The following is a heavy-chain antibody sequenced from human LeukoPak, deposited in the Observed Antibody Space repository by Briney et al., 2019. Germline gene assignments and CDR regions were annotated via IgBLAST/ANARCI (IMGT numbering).Heavy chain of an antibody. Sequence: TGGSLRLSCAASGFTFSSYWMSWVRQAPGKGLEWVSGINWNGGSTGYADSVKGRFTISRDNAKNSLYLQMNSLRAEDTALYYCAREPPYSGSYFDYWGQGTLVTVSS. J-gene: IGHJ4*02. CDR1: GFTFSSYW. V-gene: IGHV3-20*04. CDR3: AREPPYSGSYFDY. D-gene: IGHD1-26*01. CDR2: INWNGGST.